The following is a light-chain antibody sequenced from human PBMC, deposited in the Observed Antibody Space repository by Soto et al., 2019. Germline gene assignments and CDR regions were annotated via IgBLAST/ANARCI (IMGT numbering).Light chain of an antibody. CDR1: SSDVGGYKY. Sequence: QSALTQPASVSGSPGQSITISCTGISSDVGGYKYVSWYQQHPGKAPKLMIYEVSNRPSGVSNRFSGSKSGNTASLTISGLQAEDEADYYCSSFTTTTLVVFGGGTKLTVL. CDR3: SSFTTTTLVV. V-gene: IGLV2-14*01. J-gene: IGLJ2*01. CDR2: EVS.